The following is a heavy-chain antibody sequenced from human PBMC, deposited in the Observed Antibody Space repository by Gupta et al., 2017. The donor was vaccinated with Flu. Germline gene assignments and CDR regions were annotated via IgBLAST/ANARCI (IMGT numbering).Heavy chain of an antibody. CDR2: IGTAGDT. CDR1: GFTFSSYD. CDR3: ARGGYYGSGYGMDV. V-gene: IGHV3-13*04. Sequence: EVQLVESGGGLVQPGGSLRLSCAASGFTFSSYDMHWGRQATGKGLEWVSAIGTAGDTYYPGSVKGRFTISRENAKNSLYLQMNSLRAGDTAVYYCARGGYYGSGYGMDVWGQGTTVTVSS. J-gene: IGHJ6*02. D-gene: IGHD3-10*01.